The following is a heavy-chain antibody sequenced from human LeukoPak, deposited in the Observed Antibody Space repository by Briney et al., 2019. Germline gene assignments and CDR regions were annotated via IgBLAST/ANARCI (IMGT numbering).Heavy chain of an antibody. CDR3: AKPGTYYYDSSGYPN. CDR2: ISGSGGST. D-gene: IGHD3-22*01. Sequence: GGSLRLSCAASGFTFSSYAMSWVRQAPGKGLEWVSAISGSGGSTYYADSVKGRFTISRDNSKNTLYLQMNSLRAEDTAVYYCAKPGTYYYDSSGYPNRGQGTLVTVSS. V-gene: IGHV3-23*01. J-gene: IGHJ4*02. CDR1: GFTFSSYA.